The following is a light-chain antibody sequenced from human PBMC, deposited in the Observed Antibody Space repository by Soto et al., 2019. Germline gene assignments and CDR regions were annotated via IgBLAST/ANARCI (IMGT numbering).Light chain of an antibody. Sequence: DIQMTQSPSSLSASVGGRVTITCRSSQNITTFLNWYQQKPGKAPNLLIYASSSLQTGVPSRLSGSGSGTDFTLTISSLQPEDFAPYFCQQSFRSPYTFGEGTKLEIK. CDR2: ASS. V-gene: IGKV1-39*01. J-gene: IGKJ2*01. CDR3: QQSFRSPYT. CDR1: QNITTF.